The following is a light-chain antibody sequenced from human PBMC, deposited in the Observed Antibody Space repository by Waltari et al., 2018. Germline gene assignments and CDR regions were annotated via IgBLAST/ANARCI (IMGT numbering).Light chain of an antibody. Sequence: DIQMTQSPSSLSASVGDRVTITCRVSQSISRYVNWYQQKPGRAPKLLIYAASSLQSGVPSRFSGSGSGTDFTLTISSLQPEDFATYYCQQNYNMPWTFGRGTKVEVK. J-gene: IGKJ1*01. V-gene: IGKV1-39*01. CDR3: QQNYNMPWT. CDR2: AAS. CDR1: QSISRY.